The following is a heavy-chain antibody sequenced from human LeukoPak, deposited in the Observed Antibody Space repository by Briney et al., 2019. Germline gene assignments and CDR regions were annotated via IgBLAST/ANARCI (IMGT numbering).Heavy chain of an antibody. CDR2: ISYRVST. J-gene: IGHJ5*02. V-gene: IGHV4-59*01. CDR3: ARRGSSSGKNNWFDP. D-gene: IGHD3-10*01. Sequence: PSETLSLTCTVSRGSISSDYSSWIRQPPGGGLERIGYISYRVSTNYNPSLKSRVPISVDTSKNQFSLKLSSVTAADTAVYYCARRGSSSGKNNWFDPWGQGTLVTVSS. CDR1: RGSISSDY.